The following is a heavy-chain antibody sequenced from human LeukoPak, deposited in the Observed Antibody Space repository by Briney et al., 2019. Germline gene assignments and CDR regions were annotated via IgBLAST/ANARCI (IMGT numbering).Heavy chain of an antibody. CDR2: IYYSGST. CDR3: ARSHRGNYATVTTETGDY. CDR1: GGSISSSSYY. Sequence: SETLSLTCTVSGGSISSSSYYWGWIRQPPGKGLEWIGSIYYSGSTYYNPSLKSRVTISVDTSKNQFSLKLSSVTAADTAVYYCARSHRGNYATVTTETGDYWGQGTLVTVSS. D-gene: IGHD4-11*01. V-gene: IGHV4-39*07. J-gene: IGHJ4*02.